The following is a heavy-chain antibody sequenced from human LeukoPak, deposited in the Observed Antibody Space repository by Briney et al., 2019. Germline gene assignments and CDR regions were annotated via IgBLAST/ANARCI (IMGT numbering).Heavy chain of an antibody. CDR3: ARDRFKWGSYLVY. CDR1: GFTFSNYW. J-gene: IGHJ4*02. CDR2: IKQDGSEK. D-gene: IGHD1-26*01. Sequence: PGGSLRLSCAASGFTFSNYWMSWVRQAPGKGLEWVANIKQDGSEKYYVDSVKGRFTISRDNAKNSLYLQMNSLRAEDTAVYYCARDRFKWGSYLVYWGQGTLVTVSS. V-gene: IGHV3-7*01.